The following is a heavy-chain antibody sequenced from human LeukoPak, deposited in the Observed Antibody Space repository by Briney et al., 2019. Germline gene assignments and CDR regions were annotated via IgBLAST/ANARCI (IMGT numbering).Heavy chain of an antibody. CDR2: ISSSSSTI. CDR3: ARAQYYSDSTGYYYLHY. D-gene: IGHD3-22*01. Sequence: GGSLRLSCVGSVFTFSSYHMNWVRQAPGKGLEWVSYISSSSSTIYYADSVKGRFTISRDNAKNSLYLQTNSLRAEDTAVYYCARAQYYSDSTGYYYLHYWGQGTLVTVSS. J-gene: IGHJ4*02. CDR1: VFTFSSYH. V-gene: IGHV3-48*01.